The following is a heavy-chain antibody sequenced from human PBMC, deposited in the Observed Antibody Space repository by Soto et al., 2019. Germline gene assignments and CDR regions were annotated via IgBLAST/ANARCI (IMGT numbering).Heavy chain of an antibody. CDR3: ARAPAWGSGSYSFGY. CDR2: IYYSGCS. J-gene: IGHJ4*02. Sequence: SETLSLTCTVSGGSISSYYWSWIRKPPGKGLEWFGYIYYSGCSNYTPSFKSRVTISVDTSKNQFSLKLSSVTAADTAACSCARAPAWGSGSYSFGYWRRRTRVTVAS. V-gene: IGHV4-59*12. CDR1: GGSISSYY. D-gene: IGHD3-10*01.